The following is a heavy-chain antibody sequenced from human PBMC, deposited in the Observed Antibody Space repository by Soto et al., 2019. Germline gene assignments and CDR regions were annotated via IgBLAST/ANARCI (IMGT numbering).Heavy chain of an antibody. D-gene: IGHD6-13*01. CDR3: ARLVRGSSSWYSDY. CDR1: GYSFSNYW. CDR2: IYPGDSDT. V-gene: IGHV5-51*01. Sequence: EVQLVLSGAEVKKPGESLKISCKGTGYSFSNYWIGWVRQMPGKGVEWMGIIYPGDSDTRYSPSSQGQVTISADKSTSTAYLQWGSLKASDTAMYYCARLVRGSSSWYSDYWGQGTLVTVSS. J-gene: IGHJ4*02.